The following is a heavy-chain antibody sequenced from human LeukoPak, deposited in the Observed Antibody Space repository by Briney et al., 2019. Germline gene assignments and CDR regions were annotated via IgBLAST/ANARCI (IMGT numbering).Heavy chain of an antibody. CDR2: ISSSSSYI. CDR1: GFTLSSYS. Sequence: GGSLRLSCAASGFTLSSYSMNWVRQAPGKGLEWVSSISSSSSYIYYADSAKGRLTISRDNAKNSLYLQMNSLRAEDTAVYYCARETYYYDSSGYYHYYFDYWGQGTLVTVSS. J-gene: IGHJ4*02. D-gene: IGHD3-22*01. V-gene: IGHV3-21*01. CDR3: ARETYYYDSSGYYHYYFDY.